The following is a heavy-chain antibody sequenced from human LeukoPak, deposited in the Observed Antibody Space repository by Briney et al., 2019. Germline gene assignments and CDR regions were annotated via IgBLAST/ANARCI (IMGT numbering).Heavy chain of an antibody. V-gene: IGHV3-23*01. CDR1: GFTFSSYA. J-gene: IGHJ4*02. Sequence: GGSLRLSCAASGFTFSSYAMSWVRQAPGKGLEWVSAISGSGGSTYYADSVEGRFTISRDNSKNTLYLQMNSLRAEDTAVYYCAKDLTADMIVVVIPADYWGQGTLVTVSS. CDR2: ISGSGGST. D-gene: IGHD3-22*01. CDR3: AKDLTADMIVVVIPADY.